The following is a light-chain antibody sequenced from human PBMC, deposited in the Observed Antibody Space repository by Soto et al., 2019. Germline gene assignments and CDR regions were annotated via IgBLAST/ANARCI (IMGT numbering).Light chain of an antibody. CDR3: QQRGSPTWT. CDR1: QRLSGY. Sequence: DILLTQSPASLSLFPGERATLSCRASQRLSGYIAWYQQKPGQAPRLVIYDVSTRAFGVPARFSGSGSGTEFTRTISNLEPDDFAVYHCQQRGSPTWTFGEGTKLEIK. V-gene: IGKV3-11*01. CDR2: DVS. J-gene: IGKJ1*01.